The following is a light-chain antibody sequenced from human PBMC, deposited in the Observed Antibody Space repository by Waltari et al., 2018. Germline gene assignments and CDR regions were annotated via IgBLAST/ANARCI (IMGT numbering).Light chain of an antibody. CDR3: QQYGDSPTT. J-gene: IGKJ4*01. CDR1: QSISSGY. V-gene: IGKV3-20*01. Sequence: ETVLTQSPGTLSLSPGERATLSCRASQSISSGYLAWYQQKPGQAPRLLIYGASSRAPGIPDRFSGSGSGTDFILTISRLEAEDFAVYYCQQYGDSPTTFGGGTKVEIK. CDR2: GAS.